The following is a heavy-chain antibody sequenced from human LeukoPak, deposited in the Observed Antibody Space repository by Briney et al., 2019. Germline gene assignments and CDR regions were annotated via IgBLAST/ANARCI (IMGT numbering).Heavy chain of an antibody. J-gene: IGHJ4*02. CDR3: ARGRYDYVWGSLQYYFDY. V-gene: IGHV4-59*01. Sequence: PSETLSLTCTVSGGSISSYYWSWIRQPPGKGLEWIGYIYYSGSTNYNPSLKSRVTISVDTSKNQFSLKLSSVTAADTAVYYCARGRYDYVWGSLQYYFDYWGQGTLVTVSS. CDR1: GGSISSYY. D-gene: IGHD3-16*01. CDR2: IYYSGST.